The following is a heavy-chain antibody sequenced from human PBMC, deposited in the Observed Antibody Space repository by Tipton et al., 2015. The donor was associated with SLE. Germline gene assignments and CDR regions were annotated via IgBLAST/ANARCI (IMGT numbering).Heavy chain of an antibody. J-gene: IGHJ6*02. D-gene: IGHD3-16*01. CDR2: ISYDEGNK. CDR3: ARALGDHGYSYGMDV. Sequence: SLRLSCAASGFTFSIYLMHWVRQAPGKGLEWVAVISYDEGNKFYADSVKGRFTISRDNSKNTLYLQMNSLRAEDTAVYYCARALGDHGYSYGMDVWGQGTTVTVSS. V-gene: IGHV3-30*04. CDR1: GFTFSIYL.